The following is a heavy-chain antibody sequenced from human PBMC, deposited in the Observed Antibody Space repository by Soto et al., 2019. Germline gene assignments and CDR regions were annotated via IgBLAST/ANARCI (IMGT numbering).Heavy chain of an antibody. J-gene: IGHJ2*01. Sequence: QVQLQESGPGLVKPSETLSLTCTVSGGSIRSYYWSWIRQPPGKGLEWIGYIYYRGSTNYNPSLKSRVTISVDTSKIQFSLKLSSVTAADTAVYYCARDSNGNRGYSGSLTFDFWGRGTLVTVSA. CDR2: IYYRGST. CDR1: GGSIRSYY. CDR3: ARDSNGNRGYSGSLTFDF. V-gene: IGHV4-59*01. D-gene: IGHD5-12*01.